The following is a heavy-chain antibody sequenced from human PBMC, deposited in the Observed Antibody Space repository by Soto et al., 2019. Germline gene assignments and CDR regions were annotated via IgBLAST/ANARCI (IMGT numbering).Heavy chain of an antibody. D-gene: IGHD3-10*01. V-gene: IGHV1-2*04. CDR3: ARGITMVRGVLLDAFDI. J-gene: IGHJ3*02. CDR1: GYTFTGYY. CDR2: INPNSGGT. Sequence: GPPVKVSCKASGYTFTGYYMHWVRQAPGQGLEWMGWINPNSGGTNYAQKFQGWVTMTRDTSISTAYMELSRLRSDDTAVYYCARGITMVRGVLLDAFDIWGQGTMVTVSS.